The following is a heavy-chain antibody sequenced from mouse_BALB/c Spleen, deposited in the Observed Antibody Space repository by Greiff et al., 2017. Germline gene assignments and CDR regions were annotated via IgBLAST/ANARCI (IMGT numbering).Heavy chain of an antibody. D-gene: IGHD1-1*01. CDR2: IDPANGNT. CDR1: GFNIKDTY. CDR3: ARIHYGYWYFEV. V-gene: IGHV14-3*02. J-gene: IGHJ1*01. Sequence: EVQLQQSGAELVKPGASVKLSCTASGFNIKDTYMHWVKQRPEQGLEWIGRIDPANGNTKYDPKFQGKATITADTSSNTAYLQLSSLTSEDTAVYYCARIHYGYWYFEVWGAGTTVTVSS.